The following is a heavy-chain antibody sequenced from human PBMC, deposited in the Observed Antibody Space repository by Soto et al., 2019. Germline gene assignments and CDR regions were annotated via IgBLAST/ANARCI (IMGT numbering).Heavy chain of an antibody. CDR2: IYHSGST. J-gene: IGHJ6*02. Sequence: PSETLSLTCAVSGGSISSSNWWSWVRQAPGKGLEWIGEIYHSGSTNYNPSLKSRVTISVDKSKNQFSLKLSSVTAADTAVYYCARVSGGYYYGMDVWGQGTTVTVSS. CDR3: ARVSGGYYYGMDV. V-gene: IGHV4-4*02. CDR1: GGSISSSNW. D-gene: IGHD1-26*01.